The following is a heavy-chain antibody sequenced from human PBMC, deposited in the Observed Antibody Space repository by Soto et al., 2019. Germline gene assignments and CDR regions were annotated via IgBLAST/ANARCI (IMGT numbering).Heavy chain of an antibody. CDR2: INHSGST. V-gene: IGHV4-34*01. Sequence: KPSETLSLTCAVYGGCFSGYYWSWIRQPPGKGLEWIGEINHSGSTNYNPSLKSRVTISVDTSKNQFSLKLSSLTAADTAVYYCARRELRYFDYWGQGTLVTVSS. CDR1: GGCFSGYY. CDR3: ARRELRYFDY. J-gene: IGHJ4*02. D-gene: IGHD1-26*01.